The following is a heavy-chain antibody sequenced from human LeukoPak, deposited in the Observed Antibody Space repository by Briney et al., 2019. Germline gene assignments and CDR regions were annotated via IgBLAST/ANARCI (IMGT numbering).Heavy chain of an antibody. J-gene: IGHJ4*02. CDR1: KFTFSSYW. CDR2: IKQDGSVQ. D-gene: IGHD6-19*01. V-gene: IGHV3-7*01. CDR3: ARGRPLLYSSGWSSDY. Sequence: PGGSLRLSCAASKFTFSSYWMSWVRQAPGKGLEWVANIKQDGSVQFYMDSLKGRFSVSRDNAKNSLYLQMNGLRVEDTAVYYCARGRPLLYSSGWSSDYWGQGALVTVSS.